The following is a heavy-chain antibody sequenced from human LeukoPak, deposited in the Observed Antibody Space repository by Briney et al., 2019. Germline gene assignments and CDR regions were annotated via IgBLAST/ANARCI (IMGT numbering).Heavy chain of an antibody. CDR2: IYPGDSDT. Sequence: GESLKISCKGSGYTFTGYWIGWVRQMPGKGLEWMGVIYPGDSDTRYSPSFQGQVTISADKSINTAYLQWSSLKASGTAMYYCARARVAASRYYFDYWGQGTLVTVSS. D-gene: IGHD6-6*01. CDR1: GYTFTGYW. V-gene: IGHV5-51*01. CDR3: ARARVAASRYYFDY. J-gene: IGHJ4*02.